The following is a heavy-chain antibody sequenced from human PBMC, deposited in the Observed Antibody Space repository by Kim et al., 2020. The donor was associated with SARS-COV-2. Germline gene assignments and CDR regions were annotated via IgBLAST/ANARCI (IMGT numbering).Heavy chain of an antibody. CDR1: GGSISSSSYY. J-gene: IGHJ4*02. Sequence: SETLSLTCTVSGGSISSSSYYWGWIRQPPGKGLEWIGSIYYSGSTYYNPSLKSRVTISVDTSKNQFSLKLSSVTAADTAVYYCAREGLFEPSGSLGGDYWGQGTLVTVSS. V-gene: IGHV4-39*07. CDR2: IYYSGST. D-gene: IGHD1-26*01. CDR3: AREGLFEPSGSLGGDY.